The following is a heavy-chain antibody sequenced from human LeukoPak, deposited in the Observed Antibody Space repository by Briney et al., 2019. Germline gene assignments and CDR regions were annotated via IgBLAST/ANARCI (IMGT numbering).Heavy chain of an antibody. CDR2: INTSGSS. V-gene: IGHV4-4*07. Sequence: SETLSLTCTVSGGSISSYYWSWIRQPAGKGLEWIGRINTSGSSKYNTSLRSRVTISVDTTKNHFSLNLSSVTAADPAVYYCARERVGPRWLAPWGQGTLVTVSS. CDR3: ARERVGPRWLAP. J-gene: IGHJ5*02. CDR1: GGSISSYY.